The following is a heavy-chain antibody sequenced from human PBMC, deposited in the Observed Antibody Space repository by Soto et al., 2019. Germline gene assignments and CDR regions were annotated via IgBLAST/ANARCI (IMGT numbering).Heavy chain of an antibody. J-gene: IGHJ4*02. CDR1: GGSISSYY. CDR3: ARMGVVGATTFDY. D-gene: IGHD1-26*01. V-gene: IGHV4-59*01. Sequence: PSETLCLTCTVSGGSISSYYWSGIRQPPGKGLEWIGYIYYSGSTNYNPSLKSRVTISVDTSKNQFSLKLSSVTAADTALYYCARMGVVGATTFDYWGQGTLVTVSS. CDR2: IYYSGST.